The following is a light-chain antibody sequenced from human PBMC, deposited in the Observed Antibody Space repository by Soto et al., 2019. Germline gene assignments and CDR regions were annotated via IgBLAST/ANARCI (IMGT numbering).Light chain of an antibody. V-gene: IGKV3-20*01. CDR2: GAS. Sequence: EIVLTQSPGTLSLSPGERATLSCRASQSVSSSSLAWYQKKPGQAPRLLIYGASSRAAGIPDRFSGSGSGTDFTLTISSLQPDDFATYYCQQYNSYPLYTFGQGTKLEIK. J-gene: IGKJ2*01. CDR3: QQYNSYPLYT. CDR1: QSVSSSS.